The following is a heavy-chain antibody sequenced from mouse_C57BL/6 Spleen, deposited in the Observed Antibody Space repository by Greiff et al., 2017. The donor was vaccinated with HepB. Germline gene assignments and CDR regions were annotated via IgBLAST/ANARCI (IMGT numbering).Heavy chain of an antibody. J-gene: IGHJ1*03. CDR1: GYAFSSYW. V-gene: IGHV1-80*01. Sequence: VQLQQSGAELVKPGASVKISCKASGYAFSSYWMNWVKQRPGKGLEWIGQIYPGDGDTNYNGKFKGKATLTADKSSSTSYMQLSSLTSEDSAVYFCARGLLWSYFDVWGTGTTVTVSS. D-gene: IGHD2-1*01. CDR2: IYPGDGDT. CDR3: ARGLLWSYFDV.